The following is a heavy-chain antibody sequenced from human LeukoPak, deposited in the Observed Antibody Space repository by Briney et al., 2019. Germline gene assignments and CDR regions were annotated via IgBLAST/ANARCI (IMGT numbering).Heavy chain of an antibody. CDR1: GFTFSNYA. D-gene: IGHD3-22*01. CDR3: AREYYDRSGYYYFDY. V-gene: IGHV3-23*01. CDR2: ISGSGAGT. J-gene: IGHJ4*02. Sequence: QSGGSLRLSCAASGFTFSNYAMTWVRQAPGKGLEWVSGISGSGAGTFYADSVRGRFTISRDNSKNTLFLQMNSLRAEDTAVYYCAREYYDRSGYYYFDYWGQGTLVTVSS.